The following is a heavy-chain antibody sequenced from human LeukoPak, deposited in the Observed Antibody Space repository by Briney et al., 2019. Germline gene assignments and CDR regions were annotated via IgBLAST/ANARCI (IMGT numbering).Heavy chain of an antibody. CDR1: GFTFSSYG. D-gene: IGHD5-12*01. CDR3: ARGPSGYHNT. J-gene: IGHJ4*02. V-gene: IGHV3-23*01. CDR2: ISDSGGST. Sequence: GGSLRLSCAASGFTFSSYGMSWVRQAPGEGLEWVSAISDSGGSTYYADSVKGRFTISRDNSKNTLYLQMNSLRAEDTAVYYCARGPSGYHNTGGQGTLVTVSS.